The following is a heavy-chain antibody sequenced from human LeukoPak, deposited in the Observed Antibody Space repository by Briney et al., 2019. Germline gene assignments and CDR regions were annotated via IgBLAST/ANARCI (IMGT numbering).Heavy chain of an antibody. CDR2: IIPIFGTA. V-gene: IGHV1-69*05. CDR3: AREIAAAALGGVFVYYSMDV. J-gene: IGHJ6*03. D-gene: IGHD6-13*01. CDR1: GGTFISYA. Sequence: SVKVSCKASGGTFISYAISWVRQAPGQGLEWRGRIIPIFGTANYAQKFQGRVTITTDESTSTAYMELSSLRSEDTAVYYCAREIAAAALGGVFVYYSMDVWGKGTTVTVSS.